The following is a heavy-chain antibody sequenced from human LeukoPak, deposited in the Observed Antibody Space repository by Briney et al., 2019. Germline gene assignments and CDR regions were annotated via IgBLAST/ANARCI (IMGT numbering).Heavy chain of an antibody. CDR1: GGSISSSSYY. V-gene: IGHV4-39*01. CDR3: ASVYDSSGYYPF. Sequence: SETLSLTCIVSGGSISSSSYYWGWIRQPPGKGLEWIGSIYYSGSTYYKPSLKSRVTISIDTSKNQFSLKLSSVTAADTAVYYCASVYDSSGYYPFWGQGTLVTVSS. D-gene: IGHD3-22*01. CDR2: IYYSGST. J-gene: IGHJ4*02.